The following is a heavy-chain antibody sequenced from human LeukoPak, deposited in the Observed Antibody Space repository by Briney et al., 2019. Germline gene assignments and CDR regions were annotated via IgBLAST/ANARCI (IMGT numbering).Heavy chain of an antibody. D-gene: IGHD3-16*02. Sequence: GESLQDSRKGSGYSFTSYRIGWVRQMRGKGPAGMGIIYPGDSETRYSPSFQGQVTISADKSISTAYLQWSSLKASDTAMYYCARHIEGFDPWGQGTLVTVSS. CDR3: ARHIEGFDP. CDR1: GYSFTSYR. V-gene: IGHV5-51*01. CDR2: IYPGDSET. J-gene: IGHJ5*02.